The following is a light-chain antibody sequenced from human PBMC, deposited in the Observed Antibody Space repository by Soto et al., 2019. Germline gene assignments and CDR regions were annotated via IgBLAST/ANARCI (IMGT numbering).Light chain of an antibody. Sequence: EIVMTQSPATLSVSPGERATLSCRASQSVSSNLAWYQQKPGQTPRLLIYGASTRATGLPARISGSGSGTAFTLTISSLQSEDFALYYWQQYNDWPLTFGGGTKVEIK. CDR3: QQYNDWPLT. CDR1: QSVSSN. J-gene: IGKJ4*01. V-gene: IGKV3-15*01. CDR2: GAS.